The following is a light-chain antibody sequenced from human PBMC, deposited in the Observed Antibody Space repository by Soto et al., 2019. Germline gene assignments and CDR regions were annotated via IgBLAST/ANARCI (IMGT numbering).Light chain of an antibody. CDR1: QDISNY. V-gene: IGKV1-33*01. J-gene: IGKJ4*01. CDR2: DAS. Sequence: DIQMTQSPSSLSASVGDRVTITCQASQDISNYLNWYQQKPRKAPKLLIYDASNLETGVPSRFSGSGSGTDFTFTISSLQPEDIATYYCQQYDNLPPFGGGTKVDIK. CDR3: QQYDNLPP.